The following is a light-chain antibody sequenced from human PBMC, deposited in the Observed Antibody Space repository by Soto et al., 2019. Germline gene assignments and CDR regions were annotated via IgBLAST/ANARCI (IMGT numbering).Light chain of an antibody. J-gene: IGKJ4*01. CDR2: AAS. Sequence: AIRMTQSPSSFSASTGDRVTITCRASQGISSYLAWYKQKPGKAPKLLIYAASTLQSGVPSRFSGSGSGTSFTLTIRCLQSEDCATFYCQKYYSYPLNFGGGTQGEIK. V-gene: IGKV1-8*01. CDR1: QGISSY. CDR3: QKYYSYPLN.